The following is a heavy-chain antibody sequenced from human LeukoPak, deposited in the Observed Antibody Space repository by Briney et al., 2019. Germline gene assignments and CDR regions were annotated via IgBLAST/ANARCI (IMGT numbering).Heavy chain of an antibody. J-gene: IGHJ4*02. D-gene: IGHD1-26*01. V-gene: IGHV3-23*01. CDR2: ISGSGGST. CDR3: AKDPFSGSYFYFDY. CDR1: GFTFSSYA. Sequence: PGGSLRLSRAASGFTFSSYAMSWVRQAPGKGLEWVSAISGSGGSTYYADSVKGRFTISRDNSKNTLYLQMDSLRAEDTAVYYCAKDPFSGSYFYFDYWGQGTLVTVSS.